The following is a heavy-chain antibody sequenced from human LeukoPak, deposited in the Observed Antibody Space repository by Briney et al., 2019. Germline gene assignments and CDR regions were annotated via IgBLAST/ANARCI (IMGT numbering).Heavy chain of an antibody. CDR1: GFTFSSYA. J-gene: IGHJ4*02. D-gene: IGHD6-19*01. Sequence: GGSLRLSCAASGFTFSSYAMSWVRQAPGKGLEWVSAISGSGGSTYYAYSVKGRFTISRDNSKNTLYLPMNSLRAEDTAVYYCAKCRYSSGRDYFDYWGQGTLVTVSS. V-gene: IGHV3-23*01. CDR2: ISGSGGST. CDR3: AKCRYSSGRDYFDY.